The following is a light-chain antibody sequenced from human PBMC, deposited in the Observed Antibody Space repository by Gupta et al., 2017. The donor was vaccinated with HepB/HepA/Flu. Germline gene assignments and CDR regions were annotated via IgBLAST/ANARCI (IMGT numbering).Light chain of an antibody. J-gene: IGLJ2*01. V-gene: IGLV3-1*01. CDR1: KLGDKF. CDR3: QAWDSSTAV. Sequence: SYELTQPPSVSVSPGQTASITCSGDKLGDKFGCWYQQKPGQSPVLVIYEDSKRPSGIPERFSGSNSGNTATLTISGTQAMEEADYYCQAWDSSTAVFGGGTKLTVL. CDR2: EDS.